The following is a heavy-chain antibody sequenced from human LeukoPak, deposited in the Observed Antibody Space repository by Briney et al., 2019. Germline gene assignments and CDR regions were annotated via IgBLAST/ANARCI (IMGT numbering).Heavy chain of an antibody. CDR1: GFTVSSNY. CDR3: AFLKGSGSYFGY. Sequence: PGGSLRLSCAASGFTVSSNYMSWVRQAPGKGLEGVSVIYSGGSTNYSDSVKGRLTISRHNSKNTLYLQMNSLSAEDTAVYYCAFLKGSGSYFGYWGQGTLVTVSS. D-gene: IGHD1-26*01. CDR2: IYSGGST. V-gene: IGHV3-53*04. J-gene: IGHJ4*02.